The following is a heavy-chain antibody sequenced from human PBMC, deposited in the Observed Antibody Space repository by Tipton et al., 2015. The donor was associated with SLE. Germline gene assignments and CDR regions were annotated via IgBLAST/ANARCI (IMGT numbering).Heavy chain of an antibody. J-gene: IGHJ4*02. V-gene: IGHV3-23*01. D-gene: IGHD6-13*01. CDR3: ARDSIAAAGSFDY. Sequence: SLRLSCAASGFTFSSYAMSWVRQAPGNGLEWVSAISGSGGSTYYADSVKGRFTISRDNSKNTLYLQMNSLRAEDTAVYYCARDSIAAAGSFDYWGQGTLVTVAS. CDR2: ISGSGGST. CDR1: GFTFSSYA.